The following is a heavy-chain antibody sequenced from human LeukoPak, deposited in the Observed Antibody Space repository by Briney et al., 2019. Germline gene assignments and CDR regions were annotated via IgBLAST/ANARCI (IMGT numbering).Heavy chain of an antibody. Sequence: GGSLRLSCAASGFIFKKYWMNWVRQAPGKGLEWVAVISYDGSNKYYADSVKGRFTISRDNSKNTLYLQMNSLRAEDTAVYYCARVLVSGAVNPWGQGTLVTVSS. CDR2: ISYDGSNK. V-gene: IGHV3-30-3*01. D-gene: IGHD6-19*01. J-gene: IGHJ5*02. CDR3: ARVLVSGAVNP. CDR1: GFIFKKYW.